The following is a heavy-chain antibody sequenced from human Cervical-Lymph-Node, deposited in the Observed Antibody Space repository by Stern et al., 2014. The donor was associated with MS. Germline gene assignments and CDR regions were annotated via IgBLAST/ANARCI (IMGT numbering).Heavy chain of an antibody. Sequence: QVTLKESGPTLVKPIQTLTLTCTFSGFSLNTLGVGVGWIRQPPGKALEWLGIIYWDDDKRYNPSLKSRLTIPKDTLKNQVVLTRTNTDPVDTATYYCTHSLLRLGEQSSPPTASWGQGTLVTVSS. CDR3: THSLLRLGEQSSPPTAS. J-gene: IGHJ5*02. CDR2: IYWDDDK. D-gene: IGHD3-16*02. V-gene: IGHV2-5*02. CDR1: GFSLNTLGVG.